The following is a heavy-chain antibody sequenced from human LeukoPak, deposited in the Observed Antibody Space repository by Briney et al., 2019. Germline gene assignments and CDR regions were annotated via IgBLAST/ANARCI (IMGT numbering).Heavy chain of an antibody. J-gene: IGHJ4*02. CDR1: GFTFSTYA. CDR3: AKGYYYDNSGESYFDY. Sequence: PGGSLRLSCAASGFTFSTYAMNWVRQAPGKGLEWVSSITGNGGATYYADSVKGRFTISRDNSKNTLYLQMNSLRAEDTAVYYCAKGYYYDNSGESYFDYWGQGTLVTVSS. V-gene: IGHV3-23*01. D-gene: IGHD3-22*01. CDR2: ITGNGGAT.